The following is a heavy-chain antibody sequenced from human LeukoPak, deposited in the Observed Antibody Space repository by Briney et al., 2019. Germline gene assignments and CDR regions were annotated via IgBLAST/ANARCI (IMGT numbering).Heavy chain of an antibody. D-gene: IGHD6-13*01. CDR2: INHSGST. Sequence: SETLSLTCTVSGGSISSYYWSWIRQPPGKGLEWIGEINHSGSTNYNPSLKSRVTISVDTSKNQFSLKLSSVTAADTAVYYCARGYKGVPGIAAAGTLFGDYWGQGTLVTVSS. J-gene: IGHJ4*02. CDR3: ARGYKGVPGIAAAGTLFGDY. V-gene: IGHV4-34*01. CDR1: GGSISSYY.